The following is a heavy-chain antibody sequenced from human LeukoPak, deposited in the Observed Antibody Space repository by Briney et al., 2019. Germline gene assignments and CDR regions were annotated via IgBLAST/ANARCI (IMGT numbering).Heavy chain of an antibody. CDR3: ATEGYGYGYLSCFDY. CDR2: IHISGTT. V-gene: IGHV4-31*03. J-gene: IGHJ4*02. Sequence: PSETLSLTCNVSGGSISSGPYYWTWIRQHPGKGLEWLGYIHISGTTYYSTSLKSRLTISLDTSKNQFSLRLNSMTAADTAVFYCATEGYGYGYLSCFDYWGQGTLVTVSS. D-gene: IGHD5-18*01. CDR1: GGSISSGPYY.